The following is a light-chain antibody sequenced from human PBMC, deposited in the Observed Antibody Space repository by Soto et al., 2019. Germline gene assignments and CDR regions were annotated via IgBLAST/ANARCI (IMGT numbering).Light chain of an antibody. CDR2: GAS. CDR1: KSVYKNF. J-gene: IGKJ4*01. Sequence: EIVLTQSPGTLSLSPGERATLSGRASKSVYKNFLAWYQQKPGQAPRLLINGASNRATGIPDRFSGSGSGTDFSLTIDRLEPEDFAVYFCQQYGSSHPTFGGGTKVAIK. CDR3: QQYGSSHPT. V-gene: IGKV3-20*01.